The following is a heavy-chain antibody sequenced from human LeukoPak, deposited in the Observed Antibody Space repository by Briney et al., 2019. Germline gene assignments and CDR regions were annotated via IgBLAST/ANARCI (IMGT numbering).Heavy chain of an antibody. V-gene: IGHV4-59*08. Sequence: PSETLSLTCTVSGSSISSWYWSWIRQPPGKGLELIGYISYSGSTYYNPSLKSRVTISVDTSKNHFSLKLSSVTAADTAVYYCARRGGYYDSSGYTYWGQGTLVTVSS. CDR2: ISYSGST. D-gene: IGHD3-22*01. CDR3: ARRGGYYDSSGYTY. CDR1: GSSISSWY. J-gene: IGHJ4*02.